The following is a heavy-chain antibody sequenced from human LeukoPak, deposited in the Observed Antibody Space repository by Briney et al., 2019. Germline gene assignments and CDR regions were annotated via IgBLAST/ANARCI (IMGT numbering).Heavy chain of an antibody. Sequence: PSETLSLTCAVYGGSFSGYYWSAIRPPPGKGLEWVGEINHSGSTNYNPSLKSRVTISVDTSKNHFSLKLSSVTAADTAVYYCARVMEYSSSLGVWGKGTTVTVSS. CDR2: INHSGST. V-gene: IGHV4-34*01. CDR1: GGSFSGYY. CDR3: ARVMEYSSSLGV. J-gene: IGHJ6*04. D-gene: IGHD6-6*01.